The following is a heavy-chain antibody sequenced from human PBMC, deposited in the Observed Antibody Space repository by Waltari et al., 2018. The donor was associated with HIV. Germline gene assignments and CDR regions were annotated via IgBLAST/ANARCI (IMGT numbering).Heavy chain of an antibody. J-gene: IGHJ5*02. CDR2: ISSSSSTI. CDR3: ASEFAKCWFDP. V-gene: IGHV3-48*01. CDR1: GFTFSSYS. Sequence: EVQLVESGGGLVQPGGSLRLSCAASGFTFSSYSMNWVRQAPGKGLEWVSYISSSSSTIYYADSVKGRFTISRDNAKNSLYLQMNSLRAEDTAVYYCASEFAKCWFDPWGQGTLVTVSS.